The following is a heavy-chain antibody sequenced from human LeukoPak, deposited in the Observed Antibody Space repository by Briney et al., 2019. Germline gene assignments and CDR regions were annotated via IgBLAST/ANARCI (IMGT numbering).Heavy chain of an antibody. CDR1: GFTFNNYW. CDR3: AMCSRVRFQFYDY. D-gene: IGHD5-24*01. CDR2: IQSDGTSI. V-gene: IGHV3-74*01. J-gene: IGHJ4*02. Sequence: GGSLRLSCAASGFTFNNYWMHWVRQAPGKGLVWVSRIQSDGTSIDYADSVKGRFTISRDNSKNTLYLQMNSLRAEDTAVYYCAMCSRVRFQFYDYWGQGTLVTVSS.